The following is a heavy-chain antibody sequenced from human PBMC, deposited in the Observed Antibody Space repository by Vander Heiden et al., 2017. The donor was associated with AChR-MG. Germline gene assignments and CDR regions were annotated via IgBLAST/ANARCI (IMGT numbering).Heavy chain of an antibody. CDR2: ISSSSSYT. CDR1: GFTFSDYY. Sequence: QVQLVESGGGLVKPGGSLRLSCAASGFTFSDYYMSWIRQAPGKGLEWVSYISSSSSYTNYADSVKGRFTISRDNAKNSLYLQMNILRAEDTAVYYCARGSKETVTTIRNWFDPWGQGTLVTVSS. CDR3: ARGSKETVTTIRNWFDP. J-gene: IGHJ5*02. V-gene: IGHV3-11*06. D-gene: IGHD4-4*01.